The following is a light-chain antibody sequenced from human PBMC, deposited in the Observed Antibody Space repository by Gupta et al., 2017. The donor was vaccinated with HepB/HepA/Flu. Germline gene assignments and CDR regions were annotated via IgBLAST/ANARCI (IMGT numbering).Light chain of an antibody. CDR3: AAWDDTLKTVL. J-gene: IGLJ2*01. CDR1: SSNIGSNS. CDR2: TNI. Sequence: QSVLTQPPSASGTPGQRVTISCSGGSSNIGSNSVHWYQQLPGTAPRLLIYTNIQRPSGVPDRFSGSKSGTSSSLAISGLQSEDEAEYDCAAWDDTLKTVLIGGGTKLTGL. V-gene: IGLV1-44*01.